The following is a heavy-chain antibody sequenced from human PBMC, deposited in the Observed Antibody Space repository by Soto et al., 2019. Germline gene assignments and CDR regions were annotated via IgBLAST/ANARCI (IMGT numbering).Heavy chain of an antibody. CDR3: ARGYSSSPSPYYYYYMDV. CDR1: GYTFTSYY. CDR2: INPSGGST. J-gene: IGHJ6*03. Sequence: VKVSCKASGYTFTSYYMHWVRQAPGQGLEWMGIINPSGGSTSYAQKFQGRVTMTRDTSTSTVYMELSSLRSEDTAVYYCARGYSSSPSPYYYYYMDVWGKGTTVTVSS. V-gene: IGHV1-46*03. D-gene: IGHD6-13*01.